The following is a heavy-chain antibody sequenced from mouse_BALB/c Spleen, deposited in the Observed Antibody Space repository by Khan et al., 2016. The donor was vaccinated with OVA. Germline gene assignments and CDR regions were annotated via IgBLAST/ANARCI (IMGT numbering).Heavy chain of an antibody. J-gene: IGHJ4*01. CDR1: GFSLNNYG. D-gene: IGHD2-10*01. Sequence: VQLQESGPGLVAPSQSLSITCTISGFSLNNYGVHWVRQPPGKGLEWLVVMWSDGSTTYNSALKSRLSISKDNSKSQVFLKMTSLQTDDTAMYYCARQPYYHYNIMDYWGQGTSVTVSS. CDR3: ARQPYYHYNIMDY. V-gene: IGHV2-6-1*01. CDR2: MWSDGST.